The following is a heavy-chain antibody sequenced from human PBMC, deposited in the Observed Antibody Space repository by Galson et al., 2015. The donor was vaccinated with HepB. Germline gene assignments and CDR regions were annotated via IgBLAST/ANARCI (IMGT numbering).Heavy chain of an antibody. Sequence: SLRLSCAASGFTVSSNYMSWVRQAPGKGLEWVSVIYSGGSTYYADSVQGRFTISRDNSKHTLYLQMNSLRAEDTAVYYCARAILSLRIAVAGPVYGMDVWGQGTTVTVSS. CDR1: GFTVSSNY. D-gene: IGHD6-19*01. CDR2: IYSGGST. J-gene: IGHJ6*02. CDR3: ARAILSLRIAVAGPVYGMDV. V-gene: IGHV3-66*01.